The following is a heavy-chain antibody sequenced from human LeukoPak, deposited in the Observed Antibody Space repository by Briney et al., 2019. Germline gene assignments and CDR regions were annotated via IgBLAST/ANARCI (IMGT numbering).Heavy chain of an antibody. CDR3: ARGFREVFEH. Sequence: PGGSLRLSCAASGFTFRTYAMHWVRQAPGEGLEWVAVISYDGSTKYYADSVKGRFTISRDNSKNTLYLQMNSLRTEDTAVYYCARGFREVFEHWGQGTLVTVSS. V-gene: IGHV3-30*01. D-gene: IGHD3-10*01. J-gene: IGHJ4*02. CDR1: GFTFRTYA. CDR2: ISYDGSTK.